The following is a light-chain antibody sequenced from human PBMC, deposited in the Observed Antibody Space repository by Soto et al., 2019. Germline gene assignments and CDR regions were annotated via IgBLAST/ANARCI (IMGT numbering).Light chain of an antibody. CDR2: DAS. CDR1: QDISNY. CDR3: QQYDNLPPFT. V-gene: IGKV1-33*01. J-gene: IGKJ3*01. Sequence: DIQMTQSPSSLSASVGDRVTITCQASQDISNYLNWYQQKPGKAPKLLIYDASNLETGVPSRFSGSGSGTDFTFTISSLQHEDIATYYCQQYDNLPPFTFGPGTKVDIE.